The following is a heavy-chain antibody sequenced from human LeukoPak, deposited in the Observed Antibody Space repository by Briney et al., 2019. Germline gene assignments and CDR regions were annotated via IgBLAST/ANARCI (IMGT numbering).Heavy chain of an antibody. D-gene: IGHD2-2*01. CDR1: GYSFNTYW. J-gene: IGHJ4*02. CDR3: ARRQGCSSTSCPPDY. V-gene: IGHV5-51*01. CDR2: IYPDDSDT. Sequence: GESLKISCRGSGYSFNTYWIGWVRHMPGKSLEWMGIIYPDDSDTRYSPSFQGQVTMSADKSINTAYLQWSSLKASDTAMYYCARRQGCSSTSCPPDYWGQGTLVTVSS.